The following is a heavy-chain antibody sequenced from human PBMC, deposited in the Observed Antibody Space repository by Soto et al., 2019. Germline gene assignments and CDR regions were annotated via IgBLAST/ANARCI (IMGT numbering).Heavy chain of an antibody. D-gene: IGHD2-8*01. V-gene: IGHV3-21*01. J-gene: IGHJ4*02. CDR1: GFAFSSYI. CDR2: ISSSSSYI. Sequence: PGGSLRLSCAASGFAFSSYIMNWVRQAPGKGLEWVSSISSSSSYIYYADSVKGRFTISRDNAKNSLYLQMNGLRAEDTAVYYCARDSIVLMVYAIGPMDYWGQGTLVTVSS. CDR3: ARDSIVLMVYAIGPMDY.